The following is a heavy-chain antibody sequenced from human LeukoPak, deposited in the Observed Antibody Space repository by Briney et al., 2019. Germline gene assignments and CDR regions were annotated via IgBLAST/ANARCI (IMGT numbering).Heavy chain of an antibody. CDR2: IYHSGST. J-gene: IGHJ3*02. V-gene: IGHV4-30-2*03. Sequence: PSETLSLTCAVSGGSISSGGYSWSWIRQPPGKGLEWIGYIYHSGSTYYNPSLKSRVTISVDTSKNQFSLKLSSVTAADTAVYYCARRLRSVNAFDIWGQGTMVTVSS. D-gene: IGHD5/OR15-5a*01. CDR1: GGSISSGGYS. CDR3: ARRLRSVNAFDI.